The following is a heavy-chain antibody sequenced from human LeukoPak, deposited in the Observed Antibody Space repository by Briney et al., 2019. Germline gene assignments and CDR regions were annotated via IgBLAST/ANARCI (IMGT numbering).Heavy chain of an antibody. CDR2: IKQDGSEK. CDR1: GFTFSRGW. J-gene: IGHJ4*02. D-gene: IGHD3/OR15-3a*01. V-gene: IGHV3-7*02. Sequence: GGSLRLSCAASGFTFSRGWMTWVRQAPGKGLEWVANIKQDGSEKYYVDSVKGRFTISRDNAKNTLYLQMNSLRAEDTAVYYCARGLVPGFLDYWGQGTPVTVSS. CDR3: ARGLVPGFLDY.